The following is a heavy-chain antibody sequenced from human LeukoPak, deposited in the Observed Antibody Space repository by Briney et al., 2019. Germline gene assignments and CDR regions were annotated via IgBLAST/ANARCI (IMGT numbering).Heavy chain of an antibody. D-gene: IGHD6-19*01. Sequence: SETLSLTCTVSGCSISSSDYYWGWIRQPPGKGLEWIGTIYYSGSTYYNPSLKSRVTIFVDTSKNQFSLKLNSVTAADTAVYCCARHSRGLDYWGQGTLVTVSS. J-gene: IGHJ4*02. CDR2: IYYSGST. V-gene: IGHV4-39*01. CDR1: GCSISSSDYY. CDR3: ARHSRGLDY.